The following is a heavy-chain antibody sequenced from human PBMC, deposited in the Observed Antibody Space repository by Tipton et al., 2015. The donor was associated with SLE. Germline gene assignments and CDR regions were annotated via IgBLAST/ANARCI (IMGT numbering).Heavy chain of an antibody. V-gene: IGHV4-4*08. CDR1: GGSISSYY. CDR3: AREGGSTMVRGGYNWFDP. D-gene: IGHD3-10*01. CDR2: IYTSGST. Sequence: TLSLTCTVSGGSISSYYWSWIRQPPGKGLEWIGYIYTSGSTNYNPSLKSRVTISVDTSKNHFSLKLSSVTAADTAVYYCAREGGSTMVRGGYNWFDPWGQGTLVTVSS. J-gene: IGHJ5*02.